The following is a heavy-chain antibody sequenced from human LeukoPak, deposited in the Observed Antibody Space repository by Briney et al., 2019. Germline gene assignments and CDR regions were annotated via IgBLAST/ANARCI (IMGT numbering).Heavy chain of an antibody. V-gene: IGHV3-7*01. CDR1: GFTFSSYW. D-gene: IGHD3-16*01. CDR2: IKQDGSEK. Sequence: GGSLRLSCAASGFTFSSYWMSWVRQAPGKGLEWVANIKQDGSEKNYVGSVKGRFTISRDNAKKSLYLQMNSLRAEDAAVYYCARDLPMGSFWGQGTLVTVSS. J-gene: IGHJ4*02. CDR3: ARDLPMGSF.